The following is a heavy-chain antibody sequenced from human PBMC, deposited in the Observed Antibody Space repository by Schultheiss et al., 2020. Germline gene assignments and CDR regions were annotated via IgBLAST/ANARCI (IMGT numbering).Heavy chain of an antibody. Sequence: ASVKVSCKASGYTFTDYDISWVRQAPGQGLEWMGWISAYNGNTNYAQKLQGRVTMTRDTSISTAYMELSRLRSDDTAVYYCARGANRNRYCSGGSCNSSDYWGQGTLVTVSS. CDR1: GYTFTDYD. CDR2: ISAYNGNT. J-gene: IGHJ4*02. CDR3: ARGANRNRYCSGGSCNSSDY. D-gene: IGHD2-15*01. V-gene: IGHV1-18*01.